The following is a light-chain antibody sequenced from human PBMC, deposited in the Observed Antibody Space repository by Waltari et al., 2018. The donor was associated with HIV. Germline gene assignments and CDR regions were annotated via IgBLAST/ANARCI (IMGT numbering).Light chain of an antibody. CDR3: HSRDSSGNHLEV. J-gene: IGLJ1*01. CDR2: STH. Sequence: SSELTQYPAVSVALGQTVRITCQVDHLRNLYASWYQQKPRQDPERVIYSTHIRPSGIPDRFAGSSSGNTASMTITGAQAEDEADYYWHSRDSSGNHLEVFGTGTRVTVL. CDR1: HLRNLY. V-gene: IGLV3-19*01.